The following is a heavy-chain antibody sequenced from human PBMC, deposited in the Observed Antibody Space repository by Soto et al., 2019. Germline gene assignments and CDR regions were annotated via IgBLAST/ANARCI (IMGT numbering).Heavy chain of an antibody. Sequence: QVVLEQSGGEVKKPGASVKVSCKASGYTFSGHSITWVRQAPGQGLEWMGRISGYNGNTNYARTLRDRLTLTTDTSTSTAYMELRSLTSDDTAVYYCARDVFCGGAPACPDMDVWGQGTTVTVSS. J-gene: IGHJ6*02. CDR3: ARDVFCGGAPACPDMDV. D-gene: IGHD2-21*01. CDR1: GYTFSGHS. V-gene: IGHV1-18*04. CDR2: ISGYNGNT.